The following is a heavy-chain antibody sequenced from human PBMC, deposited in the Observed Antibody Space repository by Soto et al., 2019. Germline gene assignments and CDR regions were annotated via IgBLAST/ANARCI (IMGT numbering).Heavy chain of an antibody. CDR2: ISYDGSNK. CDR1: GFTFSSYA. Sequence: PGGSLRLSCAASGFTFSSYAMHWFRQAPGKGLQWVAVISYDGSNKYYADSVKGRFTISRDNSKNTLYLQMNSLRAEDTAVYYCAREMSGDSYGSDYYYYGMDVWGQGTTVTVSS. J-gene: IGHJ6*02. CDR3: AREMSGDSYGSDYYYYGMDV. D-gene: IGHD5-18*01. V-gene: IGHV3-30-3*01.